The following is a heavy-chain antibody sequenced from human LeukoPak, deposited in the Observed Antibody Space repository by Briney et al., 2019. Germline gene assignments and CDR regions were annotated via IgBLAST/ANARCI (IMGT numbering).Heavy chain of an antibody. CDR3: AKKRDAFDI. D-gene: IGHD5-24*01. CDR1: GFTFSSYA. CDR2: LTDSGGTT. J-gene: IGHJ3*02. V-gene: IGHV3-23*01. Sequence: GGSLRLSCAASGFTFSSYAMGWVRQAPGKRPEWVSSLTDSGGTTYYVDFVKGRFTISRDNSKNTLYLHMNSLRAEDTAMYYCAKKRDAFDIWGQGTVVAVSS.